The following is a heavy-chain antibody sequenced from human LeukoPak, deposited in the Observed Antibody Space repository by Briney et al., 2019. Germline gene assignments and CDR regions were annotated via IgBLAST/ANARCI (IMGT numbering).Heavy chain of an antibody. CDR3: AKDNSSSWYNYFDY. CDR2: ISSSGSHT. CDR1: GFTFRTSG. D-gene: IGHD6-13*01. V-gene: IGHV3-21*04. J-gene: IGHJ4*02. Sequence: GGSLRLSCAASGFTFRTSGMNWVRQAPGKGLEWVSFISSSGSHTFYADSVKGRFTISRDNAKNSLYLQMNSLRAEDTALYYCAKDNSSSWYNYFDYWGQGTLVTVSS.